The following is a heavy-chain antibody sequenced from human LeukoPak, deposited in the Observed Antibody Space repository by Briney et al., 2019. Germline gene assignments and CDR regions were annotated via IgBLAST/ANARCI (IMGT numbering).Heavy chain of an antibody. CDR2: ISYVGSNK. J-gene: IGHJ4*02. D-gene: IGHD1-26*01. CDR3: AKEAGGSYSFDY. CDR1: GFTFSSYG. Sequence: PGGSLRLSCVASGFTFSSYGMHWGRQALGKGLENVAVISYVGSNKDYADSVKGRFTLSRDHSKHTLYLQMNSLRAEDTAVYYCAKEAGGSYSFDYWGQGTLVTVSS. V-gene: IGHV3-30*18.